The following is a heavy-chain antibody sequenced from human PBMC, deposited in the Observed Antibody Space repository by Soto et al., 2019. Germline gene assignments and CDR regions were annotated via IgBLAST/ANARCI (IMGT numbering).Heavy chain of an antibody. Sequence: ASVKVSWKASGYTFTSYAMHWVRQAPGQRLEWMGWINAGNGNTKYSQKFQGRVTITRDTSASTAYMELSSLRSEDTAVYYCAMTYCSSTSCYEYYYYYMDVWGKGTTVTVSS. V-gene: IGHV1-3*01. CDR2: INAGNGNT. CDR3: AMTYCSSTSCYEYYYYYMDV. CDR1: GYTFTSYA. D-gene: IGHD2-2*01. J-gene: IGHJ6*03.